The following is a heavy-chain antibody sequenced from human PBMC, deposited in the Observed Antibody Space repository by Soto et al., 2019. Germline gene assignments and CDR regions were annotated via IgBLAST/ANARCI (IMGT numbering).Heavy chain of an antibody. J-gene: IGHJ3*02. CDR2: IYYSGST. CDR3: ARNGLLDDAFDI. CDR1: GGSISSYY. Sequence: SETRSLTCTVSGGSISSYYWSWIRQPPGKGLEWIGYIYYSGSTNYNPSLKSRVTISVDTSKNQFSLKLSSVTAADTAVYYCARNGLLDDAFDIWGQGTMVTVSS. D-gene: IGHD1-1*01. V-gene: IGHV4-59*12.